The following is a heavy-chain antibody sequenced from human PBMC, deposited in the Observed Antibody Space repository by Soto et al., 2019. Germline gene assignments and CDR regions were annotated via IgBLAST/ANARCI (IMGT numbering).Heavy chain of an antibody. J-gene: IGHJ4*02. Sequence: SETLSLTCAVSGYSISSGYYWGWIRQPPGKGLEWIGSIYHSGSTYYNPSLKSRVTISVDTSKNQFSLKLSSVTAADTAVYYCAREPATAKPEGVDFWGQGTLVTVSS. CDR3: AREPATAKPEGVDF. CDR1: GYSISSGYY. CDR2: IYHSGST. V-gene: IGHV4-38-2*02. D-gene: IGHD1-1*01.